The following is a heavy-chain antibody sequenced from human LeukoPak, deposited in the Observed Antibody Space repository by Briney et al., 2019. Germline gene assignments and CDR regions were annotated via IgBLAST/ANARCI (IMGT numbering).Heavy chain of an antibody. J-gene: IGHJ4*02. D-gene: IGHD2-21*01. V-gene: IGHV1-8*02. CDR3: ARGIPPSFDY. Sequence: ASVKVSCKASGYTFTSYGISWVRQAPGQGLEWMGWMNPNSGNTGYAQKFQGRVTMTRNTSISTAYMELSSLRSEDTAVYYCARGIPPSFDYWGQGTLVTVSS. CDR2: MNPNSGNT. CDR1: GYTFTSYG.